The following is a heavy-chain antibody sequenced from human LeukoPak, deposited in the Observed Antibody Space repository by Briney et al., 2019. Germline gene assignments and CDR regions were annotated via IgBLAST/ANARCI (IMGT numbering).Heavy chain of an antibody. Sequence: GGSLRLSCAASGFTFNDYDMSWVRQAPGKGLEWVSGISGDGGAKFYADSVKGRFTISRDNSKNTLYLQMNSLRAEDTAVYYCAKTRPLDSSSWSHGDYWGQGTLVTVSS. V-gene: IGHV3-23*01. CDR3: AKTRPLDSSSWSHGDY. CDR2: ISGDGGAK. D-gene: IGHD6-13*01. CDR1: GFTFNDYD. J-gene: IGHJ4*02.